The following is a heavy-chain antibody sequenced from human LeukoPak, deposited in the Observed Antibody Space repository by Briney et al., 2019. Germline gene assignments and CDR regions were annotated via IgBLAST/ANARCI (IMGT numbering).Heavy chain of an antibody. Sequence: ASVKVSCKASGYTFTGYYMHWVRQAPGQGLEWMGWVNPNSGGTNYAQKFQGRVTMTRDTSTSTAYMELSRLRSDDTAVYYCAREGGHYDSSGYYYALNYWGQGTLVTVSS. J-gene: IGHJ4*02. CDR2: VNPNSGGT. V-gene: IGHV1-2*02. CDR3: AREGGHYDSSGYYYALNY. D-gene: IGHD3-22*01. CDR1: GYTFTGYY.